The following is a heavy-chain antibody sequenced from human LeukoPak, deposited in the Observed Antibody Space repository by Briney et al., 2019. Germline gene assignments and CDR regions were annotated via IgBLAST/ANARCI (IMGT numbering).Heavy chain of an antibody. J-gene: IGHJ4*02. CDR3: ARGLLPGTSFDY. V-gene: IGHV4-34*01. CDR1: GGSFSGYY. CDR2: INHSGST. Sequence: SETLSLTCAVYGGSFSGYYWSWIRQPPGKGLEWIGEINHSGSTNYNPSLKGRVTISVDTSKNQFSLKLSSVTAADTAVYYCARGLLPGTSFDYWGQGTPVTVSS.